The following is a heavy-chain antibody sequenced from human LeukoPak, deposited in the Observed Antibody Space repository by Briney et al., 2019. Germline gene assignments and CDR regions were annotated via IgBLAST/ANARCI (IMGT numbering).Heavy chain of an antibody. Sequence: GESLKISCPGSGYSFSSYWIGWARQMPRKGLEWMGIIYPGDSDTRYSPSFQGQVTISADKSISTAYLLWSSLKASDTAMYYCARQTRSITARDFDYWGQGTLVTVSS. D-gene: IGHD6-6*01. V-gene: IGHV5-51*01. CDR1: GYSFSSYW. J-gene: IGHJ4*02. CDR3: ARQTRSITARDFDY. CDR2: IYPGDSDT.